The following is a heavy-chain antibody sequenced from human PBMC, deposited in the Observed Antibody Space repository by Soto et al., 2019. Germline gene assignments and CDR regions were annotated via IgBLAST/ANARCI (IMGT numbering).Heavy chain of an antibody. J-gene: IGHJ4*02. V-gene: IGHV1-3*01. CDR3: ASSKLQDYVWGSYRFAPLSFDY. CDR2: INAGNGNT. CDR1: GYTFTSYA. Sequence: GASVKVSCKASGYTFTSYAMHWVRQAPGQRLEWMGWINAGNGNTKYSQKFQGRVTITGDTSASTAYMELSSLRSEDTAVYYCASSKLQDYVWGSYRFAPLSFDYRGQGTLVTVSS. D-gene: IGHD3-16*02.